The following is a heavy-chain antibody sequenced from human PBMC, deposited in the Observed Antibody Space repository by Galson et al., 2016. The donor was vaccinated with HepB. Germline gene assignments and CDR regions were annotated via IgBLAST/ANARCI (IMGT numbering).Heavy chain of an antibody. J-gene: IGHJ5*02. D-gene: IGHD2-21*01. Sequence: PALVKPTQTLTLTCTFSGFSLSTSGVGVGWIRQPPGKALEWLALIYWDDDKHYSPSLKSRLTITKDTSKNQVVLTMTDMDPVDTATYYCAHTFPAYCGADCYSWGRFDPWGQGTLVTVSS. CDR3: AHTFPAYCGADCYSWGRFDP. CDR2: IYWDDDK. CDR1: GFSLSTSGVG. V-gene: IGHV2-5*02.